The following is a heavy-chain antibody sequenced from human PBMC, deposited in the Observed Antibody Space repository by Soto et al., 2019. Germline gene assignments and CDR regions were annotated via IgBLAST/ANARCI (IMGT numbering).Heavy chain of an antibody. CDR3: ARGVKSVPSSGWFAP. CDR1: GYTFTSYD. J-gene: IGHJ5*02. Sequence: ASVKVSCKASGYTFTSYDINWVRQATGQGLEYLGWMNPNSGNTGYVQKFQGRVTMTWDSSITTAYMELSSLRSEDTAVYFCARGVKSVPSSGWFAPWGRGPRVTVSS. CDR2: MNPNSGNT. D-gene: IGHD3-10*01. V-gene: IGHV1-8*01.